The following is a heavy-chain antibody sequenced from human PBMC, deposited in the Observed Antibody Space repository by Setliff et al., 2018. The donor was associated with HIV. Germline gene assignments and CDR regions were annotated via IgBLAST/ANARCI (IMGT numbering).Heavy chain of an antibody. CDR2: INRNSGGT. Sequence: GASVKVSCKASGYTFTGHDIHWVRQAPGQGLEWMGWINRNSGGTNAAQRFQDRVTMTRDTSISTAYMELSSLRSEDTAVYYCAKAHSGSYYYYYYMDVWGKGTTVTVS. D-gene: IGHD1-26*01. J-gene: IGHJ6*03. CDR3: AKAHSGSYYYYYYMDV. CDR1: GYTFTGHD. V-gene: IGHV1-2*02.